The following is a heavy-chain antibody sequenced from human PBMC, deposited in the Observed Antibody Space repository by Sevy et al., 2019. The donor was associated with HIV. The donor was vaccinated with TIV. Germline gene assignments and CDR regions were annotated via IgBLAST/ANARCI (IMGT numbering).Heavy chain of an antibody. Sequence: GGSLRLSCAASGFTFSSYEMSWVRQAPGKGLEWVSYISNSGTTLYYSDSVKGRFTISRDNAWNSLYLQMNSLRAEDTARYYGARDLPPSATTVAHFDCWGQGTLVTVSS. V-gene: IGHV3-48*03. CDR3: ARDLPPSATTVAHFDC. CDR1: GFTFSSYE. CDR2: ISNSGTTL. J-gene: IGHJ4*02. D-gene: IGHD4-17*01.